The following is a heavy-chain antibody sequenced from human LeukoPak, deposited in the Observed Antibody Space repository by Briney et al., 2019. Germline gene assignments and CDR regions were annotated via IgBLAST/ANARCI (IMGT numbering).Heavy chain of an antibody. J-gene: IGHJ4*02. CDR3: ARAIDWLLSY. Sequence: SETLSLTCTVSGGSISSGGYYWSWIRQHPGKGLEWIGYIYYSGSTYYNPSLKSRVTISVDTSKNQFSLKLSSVTAADTAVYYCARAIDWLLSYWGQGTLVIVSS. V-gene: IGHV4-31*03. CDR2: IYYSGST. CDR1: GGSISSGGYY. D-gene: IGHD3-9*01.